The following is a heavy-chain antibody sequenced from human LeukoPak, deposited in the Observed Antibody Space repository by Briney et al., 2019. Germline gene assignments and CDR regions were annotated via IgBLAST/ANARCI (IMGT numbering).Heavy chain of an antibody. V-gene: IGHV3-33*01. CDR1: GFTFSSYG. D-gene: IGHD3-16*01. J-gene: IGHJ4*02. CDR2: IWYDGSNK. Sequence: GGSLRLSCAASGFTFSSYGMHWVRQAPGKGLEWVAFIWYDGSNKYYADSVKGRFTISRDNAKNTLYLQMNSLRAEDTALYYCTRGGVDYWGQGTLVTVSS. CDR3: TRGGVDY.